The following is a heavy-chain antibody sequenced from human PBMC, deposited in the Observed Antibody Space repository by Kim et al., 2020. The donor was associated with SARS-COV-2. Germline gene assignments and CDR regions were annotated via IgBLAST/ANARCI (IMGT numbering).Heavy chain of an antibody. Sequence: ASVKVSCKASGYTFTSYDINWVRQATGQGLEWMGWMNPNSGNTGYAQKFQGRVTMTRNTSISTAYMELSSLRSEDTAVYYCARGRLVVAGTHYYYYYGMDVWGQGTTVTVSS. J-gene: IGHJ6*02. CDR3: ARGRLVVAGTHYYYYYGMDV. CDR2: MNPNSGNT. V-gene: IGHV1-8*01. D-gene: IGHD6-19*01. CDR1: GYTFTSYD.